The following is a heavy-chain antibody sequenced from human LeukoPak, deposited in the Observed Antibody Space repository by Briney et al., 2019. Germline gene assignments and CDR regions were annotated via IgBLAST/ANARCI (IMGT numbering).Heavy chain of an antibody. CDR2: IYSGGRI. J-gene: IGHJ4*02. Sequence: GGSPRLSSAASGFTVSSNYMTWVRQAPGKGLEWVSVIYSGGRIYYADSVKGRFTISRDNSKNTLYLQMNSLRAEDTAVYYCATRSAYYTYYFDYWGQGTLVTVSS. CDR1: GFTVSSNY. D-gene: IGHD3-22*01. CDR3: ATRSAYYTYYFDY. V-gene: IGHV3-53*01.